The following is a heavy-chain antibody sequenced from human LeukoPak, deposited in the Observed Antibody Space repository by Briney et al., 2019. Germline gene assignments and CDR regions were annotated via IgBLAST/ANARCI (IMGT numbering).Heavy chain of an antibody. Sequence: SVKVSCKASGGTFSSYAISWVRQAPGQGLEWMGRIIPILGIANYAQKFQGRVTITADKSTSTAYMELSSLRSEDTAVYYCARAGDILTGYYNYYFDYWGQGTLVTVSS. CDR1: GGTFSSYA. V-gene: IGHV1-69*04. J-gene: IGHJ4*02. D-gene: IGHD3-9*01. CDR3: ARAGDILTGYYNYYFDY. CDR2: IIPILGIA.